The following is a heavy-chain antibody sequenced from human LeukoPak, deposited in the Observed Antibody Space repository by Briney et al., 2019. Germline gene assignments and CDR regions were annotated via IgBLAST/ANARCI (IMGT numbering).Heavy chain of an antibody. D-gene: IGHD1-26*01. CDR3: AKAHSGSYESPLDY. Sequence: GGSLRLSCAASGFTFSSYGMSWVRQAPGKGLEWVSAISGSGGSTYYADSVKGRFTLSRDNSKNTLYLQMNSLRAEDTAVYYCAKAHSGSYESPLDYWGQGTLVTVSS. V-gene: IGHV3-23*01. CDR1: GFTFSSYG. J-gene: IGHJ4*02. CDR2: ISGSGGST.